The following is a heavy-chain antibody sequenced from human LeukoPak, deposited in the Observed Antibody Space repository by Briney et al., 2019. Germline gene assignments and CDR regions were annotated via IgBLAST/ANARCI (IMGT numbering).Heavy chain of an antibody. D-gene: IGHD2-15*01. V-gene: IGHV4-38-2*02. CDR1: GYSISSGYY. Sequence: PSETLSLTCTVSGYSISSGYYWGWIRQPPGKGLEWIGNFYRSGTTYYNPSLKSRVTISADMSNNQFSLKLSSVTAADTAVYYCARDVYCNSGSCFSGHYYYYMDVWGNGTTVTVSS. J-gene: IGHJ6*03. CDR2: FYRSGTT. CDR3: ARDVYCNSGSCFSGHYYYYMDV.